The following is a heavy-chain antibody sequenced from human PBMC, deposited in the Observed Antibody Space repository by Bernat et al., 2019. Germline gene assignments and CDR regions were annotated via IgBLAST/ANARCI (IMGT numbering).Heavy chain of an antibody. D-gene: IGHD3-16*01. J-gene: IGHJ3*02. CDR2: ISSSSSYI. Sequence: EVQLVESGGGLVKPGGSLRLSCAASGFTFSSYSMNWVRQAPGKGLEWVSSISSSSSYIYYADSVKGRFTISRDNAKNSLYLQMNSLRAEDTAVYYCARDRRGLGDAFDIWGQGTMVTVSS. CDR1: GFTFSSYS. V-gene: IGHV3-21*01. CDR3: ARDRRGLGDAFDI.